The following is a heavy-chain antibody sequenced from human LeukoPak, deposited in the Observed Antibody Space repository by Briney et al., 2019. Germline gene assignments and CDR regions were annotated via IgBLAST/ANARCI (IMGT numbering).Heavy chain of an antibody. D-gene: IGHD2-15*01. Sequence: PSETLSLTCSVSGASISGYYWSWMRQPPGKGLEWIGHIYYSGSTKYNPSLKSRVTMSVDTSKNQFSLNLRSVTAADTAVYYCARLLAGCPGGRCRAHFDYWGQGTLVTVSS. CDR3: ARLLAGCPGGRCRAHFDY. CDR1: GASISGYY. V-gene: IGHV4-59*01. CDR2: IYYSGST. J-gene: IGHJ4*02.